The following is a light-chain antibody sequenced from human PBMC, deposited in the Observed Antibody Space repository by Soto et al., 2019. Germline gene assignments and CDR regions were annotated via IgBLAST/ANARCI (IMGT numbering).Light chain of an antibody. CDR2: RSD. J-gene: IGLJ2*01. CDR1: SSNIGSHH. CDR3: AAWGYSLV. V-gene: IGLV1-47*01. Sequence: QSVLSQPPSASGTPGQRVTIPCSGSSSNIGSHHVNWYQHLPGTAPKLLIYRSDQRPSGVPDRFTGSKSGTSASLAISGLRSEYEAVYYCAAWGYSLVFGGGTKLTVL.